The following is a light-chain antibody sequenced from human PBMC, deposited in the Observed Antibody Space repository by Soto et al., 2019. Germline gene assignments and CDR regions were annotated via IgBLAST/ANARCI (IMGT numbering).Light chain of an antibody. CDR3: QAWDISTRV. Sequence: SYELTQPPSVSVSPGQTASITCSGDKLGDKHVCWYQQKPGQSPVLVIYQSTKRPSGIPERFSGSNSGNTATLTISGTQAMDEADYYCQAWDISTRVFGTGTKVTVL. J-gene: IGLJ1*01. CDR2: QST. CDR1: KLGDKH. V-gene: IGLV3-1*01.